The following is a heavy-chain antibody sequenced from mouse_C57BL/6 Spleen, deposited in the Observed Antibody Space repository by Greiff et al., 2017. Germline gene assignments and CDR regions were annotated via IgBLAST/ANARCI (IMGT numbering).Heavy chain of an antibody. V-gene: IGHV5-4*03. CDR2: ISDGGSYT. CDR3: ARSWGYGNSDYYFDY. J-gene: IGHJ2*01. Sequence: EVKVVESGGGLVKPGGSLKLSCAASGFTFSSYAMSWVRQTPEKRLEWVATISDGGSYTYYPDNVKGRFTISRDNAKNNLYLQMSHLKSEDTAMYYCARSWGYGNSDYYFDYWGQGTTLTVSS. D-gene: IGHD2-1*01. CDR1: GFTFSSYA.